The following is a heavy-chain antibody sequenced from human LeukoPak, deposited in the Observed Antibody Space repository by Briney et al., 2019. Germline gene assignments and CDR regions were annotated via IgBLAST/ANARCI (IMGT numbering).Heavy chain of an antibody. D-gene: IGHD3-22*01. CDR1: GFTFSGSA. V-gene: IGHV3-73*01. J-gene: IGHJ3*02. Sequence: GGSLRLSCAASGFTFSGSAMHWVRQASGKGLEWVGGIRSKANSYATAYAASVKGRFTISRDDSKNTAYLQMDSLKTEDTAVYYCTRTYYYDSSGRGGAFDIWGQGTMVTVSS. CDR2: IRSKANSYAT. CDR3: TRTYYYDSSGRGGAFDI.